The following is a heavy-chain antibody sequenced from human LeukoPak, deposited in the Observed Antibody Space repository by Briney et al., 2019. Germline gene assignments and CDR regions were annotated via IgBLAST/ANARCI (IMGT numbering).Heavy chain of an antibody. J-gene: IGHJ6*02. CDR1: GFTFSGYS. D-gene: IGHD1-26*01. V-gene: IGHV3-21*01. CDR2: ICSIGTYK. CDR3: ARWVNSGSYKLYYGMDV. Sequence: GGSLRLSCAASGFTFSGYSMNWVRQAPGKGLEWVSSICSIGTYKYYADSVKGRFTVSRDNAKNSLYLQMNSLRAEDTAVYYGARWVNSGSYKLYYGMDVWGQGTTVTVSS.